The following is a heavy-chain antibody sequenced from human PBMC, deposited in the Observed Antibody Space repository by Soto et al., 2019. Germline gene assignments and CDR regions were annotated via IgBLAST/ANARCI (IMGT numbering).Heavy chain of an antibody. J-gene: IGHJ6*02. CDR1: GGSISSYY. CDR2: IYYSGVT. D-gene: IGHD6-19*01. CDR3: ARDEYSSGWYSSGLDV. V-gene: IGHV4-59*01. Sequence: QVQLQESGPGLVKPSETLSLTCTVSGGSISSYYWSWIRQPPGKGLEWIGYIYYSGVTNYNPSLKSRVTISVDTSNNQFSLRLSSVTAAHTAVYYCARDEYSSGWYSSGLDVWGQGTTVTGSS.